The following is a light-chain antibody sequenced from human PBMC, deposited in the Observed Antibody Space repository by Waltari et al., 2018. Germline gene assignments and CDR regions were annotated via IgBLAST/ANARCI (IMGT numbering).Light chain of an antibody. Sequence: QSALTQPPSASGSPGQSVTISCTGTSSDVGRYNYVSWYQQHPGKAPKLMIYEVSKRPSGVPDRFSGSKSGNTASLTVSGLQAEDEADYYCSSYAGSNNPWVFGGGTKLTVL. CDR3: SSYAGSNNPWV. CDR1: SSDVGRYNY. CDR2: EVS. J-gene: IGLJ3*02. V-gene: IGLV2-8*01.